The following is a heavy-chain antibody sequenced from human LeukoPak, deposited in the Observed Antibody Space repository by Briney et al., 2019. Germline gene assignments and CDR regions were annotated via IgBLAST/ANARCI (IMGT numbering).Heavy chain of an antibody. J-gene: IGHJ6*02. CDR1: GFTLSNYG. CDR3: AKLRELVTYYYYYGLDV. Sequence: PRGSLRLSCAASGFTLSNYGMHWVRQAPGKGLEWVALISYDGVNKYYADSVKGRFTISRDNSKNTLYLRMNSLRVEDTALYYCAKLRELVTYYYYYGLDVWGQGTTVTVSS. CDR2: ISYDGVNK. V-gene: IGHV3-30*18. D-gene: IGHD1-1*01.